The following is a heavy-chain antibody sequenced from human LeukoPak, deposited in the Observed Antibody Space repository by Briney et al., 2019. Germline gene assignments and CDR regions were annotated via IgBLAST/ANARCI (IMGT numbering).Heavy chain of an antibody. CDR1: GGSISSGSCY. CDR2: IYTSGST. Sequence: PSQTLSLTCTVSGGSISSGSCYWSWIRQPAGKGLEWIGRIYTSGSTNYNPSLKSRVTISVDTSKNQFSLKLSSVTAADTAVYYCARLSGWPLYFDYWGQGTLVTVSS. V-gene: IGHV4-61*02. CDR3: ARLSGWPLYFDY. J-gene: IGHJ4*02. D-gene: IGHD6-19*01.